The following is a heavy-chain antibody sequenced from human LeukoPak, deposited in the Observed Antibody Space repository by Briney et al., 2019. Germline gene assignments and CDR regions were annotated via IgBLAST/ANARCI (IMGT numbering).Heavy chain of an antibody. D-gene: IGHD6-13*01. CDR3: ARGYSSSWYYMDV. CDR1: GFTFNSHW. CDR2: IWYDGSNK. J-gene: IGHJ6*03. Sequence: GGSLRLSCAASGFTFNSHWMHWVRQAPGKGLEWVAVIWYDGSNKYYADSVKGRFTISRDNSKNTLYLQMNSLRAEDTAVYYCARGYSSSWYYMDVWGKGTTVTVSS. V-gene: IGHV3-33*08.